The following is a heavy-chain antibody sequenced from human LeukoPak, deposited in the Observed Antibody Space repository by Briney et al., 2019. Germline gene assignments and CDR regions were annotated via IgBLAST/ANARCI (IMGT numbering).Heavy chain of an antibody. D-gene: IGHD3-10*01. CDR2: ISYDGSNK. CDR1: GFTFSSYG. CDR3: ARDTYGSGSYCNAPLDY. Sequence: GRSLRLSCAASGFTFSSYGMHWVRQAPGKGLEWVAVISYDGSNKYYADSVKGRFTISRDNAKNSLYLQMNSLRAEDTAVYYCARDTYGSGSYCNAPLDYWGQGTLVTVSS. V-gene: IGHV3-30*03. J-gene: IGHJ4*02.